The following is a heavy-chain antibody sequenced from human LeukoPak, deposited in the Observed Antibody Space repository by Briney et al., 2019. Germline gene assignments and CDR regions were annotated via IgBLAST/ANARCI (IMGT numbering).Heavy chain of an antibody. CDR3: ARETLSGSSSWYPPAIGY. CDR2: ISSSGSTI. D-gene: IGHD6-13*01. J-gene: IGHJ4*02. V-gene: IGHV3-48*03. Sequence: GGSLRLSCAASGFTFSSYEMNWVRQAPGKGLEWVSYISSSGSTIYYADSVKGRFTISRDNAKNSLYLQMNSLRAEDTAVYYCARETLSGSSSWYPPAIGYWGQGTLVTVSS. CDR1: GFTFSSYE.